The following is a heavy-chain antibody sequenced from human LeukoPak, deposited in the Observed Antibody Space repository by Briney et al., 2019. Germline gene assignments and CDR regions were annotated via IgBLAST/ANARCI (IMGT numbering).Heavy chain of an antibody. Sequence: PSETLSLTCTVSGGSISSYYWSWIRQPPGKGLEWIGYIYYSGSTNYNPSLKSRVTISVDTSKNQFSLRLSSVTAADTAVYYCANTHIAAPPFDYWGQGTLVTVSS. CDR3: ANTHIAAPPFDY. CDR1: GGSISSYY. V-gene: IGHV4-59*08. CDR2: IYYSGST. J-gene: IGHJ4*02. D-gene: IGHD6-6*01.